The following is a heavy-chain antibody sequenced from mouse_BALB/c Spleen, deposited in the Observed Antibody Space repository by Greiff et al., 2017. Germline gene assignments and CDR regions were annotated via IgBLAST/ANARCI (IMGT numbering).Heavy chain of an antibody. V-gene: IGHV5-12-1*01. CDR3: ARLDYYAMDY. CDR1: GFAFSSYD. J-gene: IGHJ4*01. Sequence: DVMLVESGGGLVKPGGSLKLSCAASGFAFSSYDMSWVRQTPEKRLEWVAYISSGGGSTYYPDTVKGRFTISRDNAKNTLYLQMSSLKSEDTAMYYCARLDYYAMDYWGQGTSVTVSS. CDR2: ISSGGGST.